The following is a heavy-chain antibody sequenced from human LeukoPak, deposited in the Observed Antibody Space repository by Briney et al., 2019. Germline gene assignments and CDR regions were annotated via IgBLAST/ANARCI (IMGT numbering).Heavy chain of an antibody. CDR2: IIPIFGTA. Sequence: SVKVSCKASGGTFSSYAISWVRQAPGQGLEWMGGIIPIFGTANYAQKFQGRVTITADKSTSIAYMELSSLRSEDTAVYYCARGGQYYYDSSGYLFWGQGTLVTVSS. CDR1: GGTFSSYA. J-gene: IGHJ4*02. D-gene: IGHD3-22*01. V-gene: IGHV1-69*06. CDR3: ARGGQYYYDSSGYLF.